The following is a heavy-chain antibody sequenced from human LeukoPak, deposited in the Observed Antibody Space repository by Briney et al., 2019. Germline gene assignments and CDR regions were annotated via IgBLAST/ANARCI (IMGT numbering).Heavy chain of an antibody. CDR3: ARAPTVHPYDAFDI. J-gene: IGHJ3*02. CDR2: FSSSGSTI. V-gene: IGHV3-11*01. CDR1: GFTFSDYY. Sequence: GGSLRLSCAASGFTFSDYYMSWIRQAPGKGLEWVSYFSSSGSTIYYADSVKGRFTISRDNAKNSLYLQMNSLRAEDTAVYYCARAPTVHPYDAFDIWGQGTMVTVSS. D-gene: IGHD4-17*01.